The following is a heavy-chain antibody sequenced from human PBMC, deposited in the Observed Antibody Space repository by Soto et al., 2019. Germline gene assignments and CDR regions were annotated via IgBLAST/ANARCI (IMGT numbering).Heavy chain of an antibody. J-gene: IGHJ4*02. CDR2: IRSKANGGET. CDR3: TIPYGDYPFDY. D-gene: IGHD4-17*01. V-gene: IGHV3-49*03. Sequence: PGGSLRLSCTPSGFTLGDYGMSWFRQAPGKGLEWVGFIRSKANGGETQYAASVQGRFTISRDESKNIAYLEINSLKTEDTAVYYCTIPYGDYPFDYWGQGTLVTVSS. CDR1: GFTLGDYG.